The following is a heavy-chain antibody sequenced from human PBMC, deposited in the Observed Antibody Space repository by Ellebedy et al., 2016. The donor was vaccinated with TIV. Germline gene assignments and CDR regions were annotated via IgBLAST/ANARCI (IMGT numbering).Heavy chain of an antibody. J-gene: IGHJ2*01. CDR2: VDDSGTT. Sequence: SETLSLXCTVSGGSINSNFWNWIRQSPGKGLEWIGYVDDSGTTTYNPSLESRVTISVDTSKNRFSLQLSSVTVADTAVYYCARRRDDYNYWYFNLWGRGTLVTVSS. D-gene: IGHD5-24*01. CDR3: ARRRDDYNYWYFNL. V-gene: IGHV4-59*01. CDR1: GGSINSNF.